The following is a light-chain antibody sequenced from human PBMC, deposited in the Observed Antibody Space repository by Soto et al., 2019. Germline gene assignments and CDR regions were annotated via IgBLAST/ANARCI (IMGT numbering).Light chain of an antibody. CDR3: QQYGSSPWT. CDR1: ESIASNY. V-gene: IGKV3-20*01. Sequence: EIVLTQSPGTLSLSPGERATLSCRASESIASNYLACYQQKPGQAPRLIIYTASNRATGIPDKISGSGSGTDFTLTISRLEPEDFAVYYCQQYGSSPWTSGQGTKVDIK. J-gene: IGKJ1*01. CDR2: TAS.